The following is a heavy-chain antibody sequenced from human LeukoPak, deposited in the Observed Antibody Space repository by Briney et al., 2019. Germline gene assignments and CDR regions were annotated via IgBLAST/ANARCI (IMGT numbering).Heavy chain of an antibody. V-gene: IGHV3-30*02. CDR3: AKDREYQLLYKGEGGY. Sequence: GGCLRLSCAASGFTFDDYAMHWVRQAPGKGLEWVAFILYDGSNKYYADSVKGRFTISRDNSKNTLYLQMNSLRAEDTAVYYCAKDREYQLLYKGEGGYWGQGTLVTVSS. CDR1: GFTFDDYA. J-gene: IGHJ4*02. CDR2: ILYDGSNK. D-gene: IGHD2-2*02.